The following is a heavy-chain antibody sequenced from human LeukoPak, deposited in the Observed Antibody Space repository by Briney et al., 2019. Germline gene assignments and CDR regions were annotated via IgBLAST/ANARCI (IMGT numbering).Heavy chain of an antibody. D-gene: IGHD3-10*01. Sequence: SETLSLTCAVYGGSLSGYYWSWIRQPPGKGLEWIGEINHSGSTNYNPSLKSRVTISVDTSKNQFSLKLSSVTAADTAVYYCARGFHYYGSGSYYPSLRNYYYYMDVWGKGTTVTVSS. CDR2: INHSGST. CDR1: GGSLSGYY. V-gene: IGHV4-34*01. J-gene: IGHJ6*03. CDR3: ARGFHYYGSGSYYPSLRNYYYYMDV.